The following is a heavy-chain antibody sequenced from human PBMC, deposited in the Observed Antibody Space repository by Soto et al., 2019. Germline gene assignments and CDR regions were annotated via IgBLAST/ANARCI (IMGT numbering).Heavy chain of an antibody. V-gene: IGHV1-69*13. CDR1: GGSFSSYA. J-gene: IGHJ6*02. CDR2: IIPIFGTA. CDR3: ASGRVGATKVKTPQYYYYYGMDV. D-gene: IGHD1-26*01. Sequence: SVKVSCKASGGSFSSYAISWVRQAPGQGLEWMGGIIPIFGTANYAQKFQGRVTITADESTSTAYMELSSLRSEDAAVYYCASGRVGATKVKTPQYYYYYGMDVWGQGTTVTVSS.